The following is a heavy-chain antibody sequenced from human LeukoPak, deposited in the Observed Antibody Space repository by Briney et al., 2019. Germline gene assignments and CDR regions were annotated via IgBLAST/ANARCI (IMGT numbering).Heavy chain of an antibody. V-gene: IGHV3-43*02. CDR1: GFTFDDYA. CDR3: AKNDDCDYPIDY. J-gene: IGHJ4*02. D-gene: IGHD4-17*01. CDR2: ISGAGGST. Sequence: GGSVRLSCAASGFTFDDYAMHWVRQAPGKGLEWVSLISGAGGSTYYADYVKVRSTISRDNSKNSLYMQMNSLRTENTALYCCAKNDDCDYPIDYWGQGPLVTVSS.